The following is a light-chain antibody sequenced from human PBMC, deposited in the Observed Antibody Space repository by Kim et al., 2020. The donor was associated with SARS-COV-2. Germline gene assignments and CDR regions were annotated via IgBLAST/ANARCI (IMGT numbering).Light chain of an antibody. J-gene: IGLJ3*02. V-gene: IGLV3-19*01. CDR1: SLRRYY. CDR2: GKN. Sequence: SSELTQDPAVSVALGQTVRITCQGDSLRRYYASWNQQKPGQAPVLVNYGKNNRSSGIPDRFSGSRSGNTASLPITGAQAEDEADYDCNSRDSSGNHPNWVFGGGTQLTVL. CDR3: NSRDSSGNHPNWV.